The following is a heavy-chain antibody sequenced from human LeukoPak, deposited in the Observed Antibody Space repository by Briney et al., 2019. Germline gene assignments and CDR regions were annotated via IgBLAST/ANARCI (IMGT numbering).Heavy chain of an antibody. D-gene: IGHD3-3*01. CDR1: GFTFDDYA. J-gene: IGHJ4*02. V-gene: IGHV3-9*01. Sequence: GGSLSLSCAASGFTFDDYAMHWVRQAPGKGLEWVSGISWNSGSIGYADSVKGRFTISRDNAKNSLYLQMNSLRAEDTALYYCAKASDDFWSGYYDYWGQGTLVTVSS. CDR2: ISWNSGSI. CDR3: AKASDDFWSGYYDY.